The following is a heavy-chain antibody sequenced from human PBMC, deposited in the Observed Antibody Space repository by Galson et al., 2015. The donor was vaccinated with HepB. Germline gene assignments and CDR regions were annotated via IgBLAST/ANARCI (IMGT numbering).Heavy chain of an antibody. V-gene: IGHV3-48*04. D-gene: IGHD6-19*01. CDR1: GFTFSSYS. CDR2: LSGGSKTT. J-gene: IGHJ4*02. CDR3: TRSRWDSGWYGGFDY. Sequence: SLRLSCAASGFTFSSYSMNWVRQAPGRGLEWVSYLSGGSKTTYYAGSVKGRFTISRDNANTSLYLKMNSLTAEDTAVYYCTRSRWDSGWYGGFDYWGQGTLVSVSS.